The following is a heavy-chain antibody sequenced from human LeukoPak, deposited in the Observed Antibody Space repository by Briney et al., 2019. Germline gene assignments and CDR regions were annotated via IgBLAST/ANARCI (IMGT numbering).Heavy chain of an antibody. D-gene: IGHD4-23*01. CDR2: IYYSGRT. Sequence: SRTLSLTCTVSGGSISSGGYYWSWIRQHPGKGLEWIGYIYYSGRTYYNPSLKSRVTISLDRSKNQFSLKVSSVTAADTAVYFCARGYGDNSGAFDIWGQGTLVTVSS. CDR1: GGSISSGGYY. CDR3: ARGYGDNSGAFDI. J-gene: IGHJ3*02. V-gene: IGHV4-30-2*01.